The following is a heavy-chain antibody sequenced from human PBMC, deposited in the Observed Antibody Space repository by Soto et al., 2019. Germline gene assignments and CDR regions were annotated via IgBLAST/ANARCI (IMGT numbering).Heavy chain of an antibody. V-gene: IGHV1-69*12. Sequence: QVQLVQSGAEVKKPGSSVKVSCKASGGTFSSYAISWVRQAPGQGLEWMGGIIPIFGTANYAQKFQGRVTITADESTSTAYMELSSLRCEDTAVYYCARDDTSLYGDDAGNYYYYGMDVWGQGTTVTVSS. J-gene: IGHJ6*02. CDR3: ARDDTSLYGDDAGNYYYYGMDV. CDR1: GGTFSSYA. CDR2: IIPIFGTA. D-gene: IGHD4-17*01.